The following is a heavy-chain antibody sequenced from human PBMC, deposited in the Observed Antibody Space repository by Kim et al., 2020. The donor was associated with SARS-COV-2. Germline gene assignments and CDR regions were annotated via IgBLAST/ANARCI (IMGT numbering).Heavy chain of an antibody. J-gene: IGHJ5*02. CDR3: AAGLYCGGECSSGWFDP. CDR2: IYHSGST. D-gene: IGHD2-21*01. CDR1: GYSISSGYY. Sequence: SETLSLTCTVSGYSISSGYYWGWIRQPPGKGLEWIGSIYHSGSTYYNPSLKSRVTISVDTSKNQFSLKLSSVTAADTAVYYCAAGLYCGGECSSGWFDP. V-gene: IGHV4-38-2*02.